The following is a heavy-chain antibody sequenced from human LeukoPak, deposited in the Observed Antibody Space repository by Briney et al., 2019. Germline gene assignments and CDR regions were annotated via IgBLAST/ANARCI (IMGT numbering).Heavy chain of an antibody. CDR1: GFTFSSYS. CDR3: ARESIVVVPAGDLAYYYYYMDV. Sequence: GGSLRLSCAASGFTFSSYSMNWVRQAPGKGLEWVSSISSSSSYIYYADSVKGRFTISRDNAKNSLYLQMNSLRAEDTAVYYCARESIVVVPAGDLAYYYYYMDVWGKGTTVTVSS. D-gene: IGHD2-2*01. J-gene: IGHJ6*03. V-gene: IGHV3-21*01. CDR2: ISSSSSYI.